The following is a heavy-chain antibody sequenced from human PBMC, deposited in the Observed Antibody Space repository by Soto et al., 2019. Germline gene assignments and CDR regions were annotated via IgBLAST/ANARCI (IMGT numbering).Heavy chain of an antibody. V-gene: IGHV1-18*01. J-gene: IGHJ4*02. CDR2: ISAYNGNT. CDR3: ATLDYGDYPPTFDY. D-gene: IGHD4-17*01. Sequence: ASVKVSCKASGYTFTSYGISWVRQAPGQGLEWMGWISAYNGNTNYAQKLQGRATMATDTSTSTAYMELRSLRSDDTAVYYCATLDYGDYPPTFDYWGQGTLVTVSS. CDR1: GYTFTSYG.